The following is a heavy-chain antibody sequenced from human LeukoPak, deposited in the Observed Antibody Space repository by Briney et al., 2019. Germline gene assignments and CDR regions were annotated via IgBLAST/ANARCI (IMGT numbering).Heavy chain of an antibody. J-gene: IGHJ4*02. V-gene: IGHV3-7*01. CDR1: GFTFSSYW. CDR3: ARVRFIAVFDY. CDR2: IKQDGSEK. D-gene: IGHD6-19*01. Sequence: PGGSLRLSCAASGFTFSSYWMSWVRQAPGKGLEWVANIKQDGSEKYYVDSVKGRFTISRDNSKNTLYLQMNSLRAEDTAVYYCARVRFIAVFDYWGQGTLVTVSS.